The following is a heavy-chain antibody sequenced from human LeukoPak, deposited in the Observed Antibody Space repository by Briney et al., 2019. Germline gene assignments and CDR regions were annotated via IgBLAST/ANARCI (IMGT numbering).Heavy chain of an antibody. CDR2: MNPNSGNT. V-gene: IGHV1-8*01. CDR3: ARGRPHGV. J-gene: IGHJ6*03. Sequence: ASVKVSCKASGYTFTRYDINWVRQAPGRGLDWMGWMNPNSGNTGYAQKFQGSVTMTRNTSISTAYMELSSLRSEDTAVYYCARGRPHGVWGKGITVTVSS. CDR1: GYTFTRYD.